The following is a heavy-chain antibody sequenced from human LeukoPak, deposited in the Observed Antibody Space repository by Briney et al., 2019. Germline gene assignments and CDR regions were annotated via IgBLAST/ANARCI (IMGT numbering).Heavy chain of an antibody. CDR2: IRYDGSNK. CDR1: GFTFSSYG. V-gene: IGHV3-30*02. J-gene: IGHJ4*02. D-gene: IGHD1-26*01. Sequence: GGSLRLSCAASGFTFSSYGMHWVRQAPGKGLEWVAFIRYDGSNKYYADSVKGRFTISRGNSKNTLYLQMNSLRAEDTAVYYCAKDDSGSYYGSTIYWGQGTLVTVSS. CDR3: AKDDSGSYYGSTIY.